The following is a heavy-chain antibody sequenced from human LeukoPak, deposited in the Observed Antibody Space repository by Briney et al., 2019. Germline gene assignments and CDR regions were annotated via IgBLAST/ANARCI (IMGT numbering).Heavy chain of an antibody. Sequence: PSETLSLTCTVSGGSISSSSDYWGWIRQPPGKGLEWIGSIYYSGSTYYNPSLKSRVTISVDTSKNQFSLKLSSVTAADTAVYSCARHSFSSGWKSFDHWGQGTLVTVSS. V-gene: IGHV4-39*01. J-gene: IGHJ4*02. CDR2: IYYSGST. CDR3: ARHSFSSGWKSFDH. CDR1: GGSISSSSDY. D-gene: IGHD6-19*01.